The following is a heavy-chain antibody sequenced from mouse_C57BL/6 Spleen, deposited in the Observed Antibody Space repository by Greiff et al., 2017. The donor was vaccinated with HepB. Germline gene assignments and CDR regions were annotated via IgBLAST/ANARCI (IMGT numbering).Heavy chain of an antibody. V-gene: IGHV1-15*01. J-gene: IGHJ2*01. D-gene: IGHD2-1*01. CDR2: IDPETGGT. CDR1: GYTFTDYE. CDR3: TTGGNSNY. Sequence: VQLVESGAELVRPGASVTLSCKASGYTFTDYEMHWVKQTPVHGLEWIGAIDPETGGTAYNQKFKGKAILTADKSSSTAYMELRSLTSEDSAVYYCTTGGNSNYWGQGTTLTVSS.